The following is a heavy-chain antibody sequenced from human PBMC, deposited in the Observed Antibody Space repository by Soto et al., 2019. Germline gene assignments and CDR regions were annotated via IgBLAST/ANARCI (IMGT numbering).Heavy chain of an antibody. V-gene: IGHV4-59*02. J-gene: IGHJ4*02. CDR2: IYASGSP. D-gene: IGHD1-26*01. CDR1: GGSVSVYY. Sequence: PSETLSLTCTISGGSVSVYYWSWRRQSTGQGLEWIGYIYASGSPYYNPSLRSRVTISADTSKNQISLKLTSPTAADTAVYYCARGVGSSPPQYWGRGTLVTVSS. CDR3: ARGVGSSPPQY.